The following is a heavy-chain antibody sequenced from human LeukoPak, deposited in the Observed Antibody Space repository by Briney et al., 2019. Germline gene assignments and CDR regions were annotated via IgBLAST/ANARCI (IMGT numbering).Heavy chain of an antibody. Sequence: GGSLRLSCAASGFTFSNAWMSWVRQAPGKGLEWVAVISYDGSNKYYADSVKGRFTISRDNSKNTLYLQMNSLRAEDTAVYYCAKDTYYYGSGSYSHFDYWGQGTLVTVSS. J-gene: IGHJ4*02. CDR2: ISYDGSNK. V-gene: IGHV3-30*18. CDR3: AKDTYYYGSGSYSHFDY. CDR1: GFTFSNAW. D-gene: IGHD3-10*01.